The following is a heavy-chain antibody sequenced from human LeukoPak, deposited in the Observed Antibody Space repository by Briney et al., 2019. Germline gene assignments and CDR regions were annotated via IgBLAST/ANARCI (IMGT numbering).Heavy chain of an antibody. Sequence: SETLSLTCTVSDGSISSSTYYWGWLRQPPGKGLEWIGSIYYSGSTYYNPSLKSRVTVSVDTSKNQFSLNLSSVTAADTAVYYCVRGSTLRHYQYWGQGTLVTVSS. CDR1: DGSISSSTYY. D-gene: IGHD3-16*01. V-gene: IGHV4-39*01. CDR3: VRGSTLRHYQY. CDR2: IYYSGST. J-gene: IGHJ4*02.